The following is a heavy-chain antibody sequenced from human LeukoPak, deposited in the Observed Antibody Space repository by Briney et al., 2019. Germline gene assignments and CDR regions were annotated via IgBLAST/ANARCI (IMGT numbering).Heavy chain of an antibody. CDR2: IKKDGSVK. Sequence: GGSLRLSCVASGFSFSDSWMSWVRQAPGKGLEWVADIKKDGSVKDYVDSVKGRFTISRDNAKNSLYLQMDSLRAEDTAVYYCARVIETFDYWGQGTLVTVSS. V-gene: IGHV3-7*01. CDR1: GFSFSDSW. J-gene: IGHJ4*02. CDR3: ARVIETFDY. D-gene: IGHD3-16*02.